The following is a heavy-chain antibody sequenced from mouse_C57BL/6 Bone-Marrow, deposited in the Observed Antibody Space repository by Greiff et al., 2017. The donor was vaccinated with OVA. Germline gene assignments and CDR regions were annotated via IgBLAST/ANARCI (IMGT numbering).Heavy chain of an antibody. CDR1: GFTFSSYG. CDR3: ASLITTVDY. CDR2: ISSGGSYT. D-gene: IGHD1-1*01. Sequence: EVKLMESGGDLVKPGGSLKLSCAASGFTFSSYGMSWVRQTPDKRLEWVATISSGGSYTYYPDSVKGRFTISRDNAKNTLYLQMSSLKSEDTAMYYCASLITTVDYWGQGTTLTVSS. V-gene: IGHV5-6*01. J-gene: IGHJ2*01.